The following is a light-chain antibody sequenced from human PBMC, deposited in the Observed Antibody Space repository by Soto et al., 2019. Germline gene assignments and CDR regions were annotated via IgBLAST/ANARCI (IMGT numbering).Light chain of an antibody. V-gene: IGLV3-21*02. CDR3: QVWDRNNNHVL. Sequence: SYELTQPSSVSVAPGQTAMITCGGNDIGSKSVHWYQQRPGQAPVLVVYDDRDRPSGIPARFSGSNSGSTATLTISSVEAGDEADYYCQVWDRNNNHVLFGGGTKLTVL. CDR1: DIGSKS. CDR2: DDR. J-gene: IGLJ3*02.